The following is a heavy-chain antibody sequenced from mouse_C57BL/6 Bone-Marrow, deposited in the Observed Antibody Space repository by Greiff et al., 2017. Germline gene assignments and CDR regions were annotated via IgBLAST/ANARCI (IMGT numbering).Heavy chain of an antibody. D-gene: IGHD1-1*01. CDR1: GYTFTSYD. CDR3: AGIYGDY. CDR2: IYPRDGST. Sequence: QVQLKQSGPELVKTGASVKLSCKASGYTFTSYDINWVKQRPGQGLEWIGWIYPRDGSTKYNEKFKGKATLTVDTSSSTAYMELHSLTSEDSAVYFCAGIYGDYWGQGTSVTVSS. V-gene: IGHV1-85*01. J-gene: IGHJ4*01.